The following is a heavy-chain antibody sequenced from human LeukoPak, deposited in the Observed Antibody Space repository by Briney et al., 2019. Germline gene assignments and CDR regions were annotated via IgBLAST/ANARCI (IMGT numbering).Heavy chain of an antibody. CDR2: IIPILGIA. V-gene: IGHV1-69*04. D-gene: IGHD3-10*01. CDR3: ARGKTFGELTTTGFDY. J-gene: IGHJ4*02. CDR1: GGTFSSYA. Sequence: GASVKVSCKASGGTFSSYAISWVRQAPGQGLEWMGRIIPILGIANYAQKFQGRVTITADKSTSTAYMELSSLRSEDTAVYYCARGKTFGELTTTGFDYWGQGTLVTVSS.